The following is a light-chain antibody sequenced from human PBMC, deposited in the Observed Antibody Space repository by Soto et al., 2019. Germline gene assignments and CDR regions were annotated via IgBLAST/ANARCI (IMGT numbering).Light chain of an antibody. J-gene: IGKJ4*01. CDR1: QSITTY. Sequence: DIQMTQSPSSLSASVGDRVTITCRASQSITTYLNWYQQKPGKAPELLIYAASNLQSGVPSRFSGSGSGTDFTLAISSLQPEDFAAYYCQQSYSIPRTFGGGTKVDIK. CDR2: AAS. CDR3: QQSYSIPRT. V-gene: IGKV1-39*01.